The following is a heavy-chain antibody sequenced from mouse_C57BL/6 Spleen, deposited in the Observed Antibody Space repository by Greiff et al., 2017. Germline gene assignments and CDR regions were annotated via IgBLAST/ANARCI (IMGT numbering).Heavy chain of an antibody. CDR1: GYTFTSYW. CDR2: IDPSDSYT. V-gene: IGHV1-69*01. Sequence: VQLQQPGAELVMPGASVKLSCKASGYTFTSYWMHWVKQRPGQGLEWIGEIDPSDSYTNYNQKFKGKSTLTVDKSSSTAYMQLSSLTSEDSAVYYCARFDYDALDYWGQGTILTVSS. D-gene: IGHD2-4*01. CDR3: ARFDYDALDY. J-gene: IGHJ2*01.